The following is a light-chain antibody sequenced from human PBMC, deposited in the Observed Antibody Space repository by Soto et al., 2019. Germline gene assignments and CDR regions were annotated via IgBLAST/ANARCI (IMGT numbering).Light chain of an antibody. J-gene: IGLJ3*02. CDR2: EVT. CDR1: RDDIGAYDY. V-gene: IGLV2-14*01. Sequence: QSALTQPASVSGSPGQSITISCAGTRDDIGAYDYVSWYQQHPGNAPKLLVYEVTNRPSGVSNRFSGSKSGNTASLTISGLQAEDEADYYCSSYTSSNTWVFGGGTKVTVL. CDR3: SSYTSSNTWV.